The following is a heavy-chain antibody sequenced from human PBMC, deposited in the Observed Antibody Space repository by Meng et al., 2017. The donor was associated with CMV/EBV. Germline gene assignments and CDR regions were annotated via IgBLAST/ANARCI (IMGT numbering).Heavy chain of an antibody. Sequence: GESLKISCAASGFTFSSYSMNWVRQAPGKGLEWVSSISSSSSYIYYADSVKGRFTISRDNAKNSLYLQMNSLRAEDTAVYYCARGKHDPHCNSTSCYDYYYGMDVWGQGTTVTVSS. CDR3: ARGKHDPHCNSTSCYDYYYGMDV. CDR1: GFTFSSYS. J-gene: IGHJ6*02. CDR2: ISSSSSYI. V-gene: IGHV3-21*01. D-gene: IGHD2-2*01.